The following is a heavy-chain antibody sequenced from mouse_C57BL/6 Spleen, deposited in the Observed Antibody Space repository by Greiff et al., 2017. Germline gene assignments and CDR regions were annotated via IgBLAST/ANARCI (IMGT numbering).Heavy chain of an antibody. J-gene: IGHJ4*01. V-gene: IGHV1-82*01. CDR2: IYPGDGDT. CDR3: ARENSNYFYAMDY. Sequence: VQLQESGPELVKPGASVKISCKASGYAFSSSWMNWVKQRPGKGLEWIGRIYPGDGDTNYNGKFKGKATLTADKSSSTAYMQLSSLTSEDSAVYFCARENSNYFYAMDYWGQGTSVTVSS. CDR1: GYAFSSSW. D-gene: IGHD2-5*01.